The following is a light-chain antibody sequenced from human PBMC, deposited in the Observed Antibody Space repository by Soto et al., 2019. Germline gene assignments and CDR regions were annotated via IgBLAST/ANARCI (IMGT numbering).Light chain of an antibody. CDR3: EAWDDSLSGYV. Sequence: QSLLIQPPSASGTPGQRVTISCSGSIPNIGSNTVNWYQQLPGTAPKVLMFSDNQRPSGVPDRISGSKSGTSASLAISELQSEDEADYYCEAWDDSLSGYVFGTGTKV. J-gene: IGLJ1*01. CDR1: IPNIGSNT. V-gene: IGLV1-44*01. CDR2: SDN.